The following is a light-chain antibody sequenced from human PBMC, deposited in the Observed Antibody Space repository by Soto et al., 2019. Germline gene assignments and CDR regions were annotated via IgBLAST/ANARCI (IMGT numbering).Light chain of an antibody. Sequence: QSALTQPPSASGSPGQSVTISCTGTSSDVGGYNYVSWYQLHPGKAPKLMIYEVSKRPSGVPDRFSGSKSGNTASLTVSGLQAEDEADYYCSSYAGSNNFVVFGGGTKRTVL. CDR1: SSDVGGYNY. CDR2: EVS. V-gene: IGLV2-8*01. CDR3: SSYAGSNNFVV. J-gene: IGLJ2*01.